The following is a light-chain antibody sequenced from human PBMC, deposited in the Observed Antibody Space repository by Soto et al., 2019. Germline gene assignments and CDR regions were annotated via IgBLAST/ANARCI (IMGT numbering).Light chain of an antibody. V-gene: IGLV2-23*02. CDR3: CSYAGSSSSI. CDR1: SSVVGTYNL. CDR2: EVT. J-gene: IGLJ1*01. Sequence: QSVLTQPASVSGSPGQSITISCSGTSSVVGTYNLVSWYQQYPGKAPRLMIYEVTKRPSGVSNRFSGSKSGNTVSLTISGLQPEDEADYYCCSYAGSSSSIFGTGTKVTVL.